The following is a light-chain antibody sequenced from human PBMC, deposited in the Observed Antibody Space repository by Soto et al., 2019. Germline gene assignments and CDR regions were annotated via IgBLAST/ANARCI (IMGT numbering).Light chain of an antibody. CDR1: QSIGNF. CDR3: QKYNYWPPEYT. CDR2: GAS. V-gene: IGKV3-15*01. J-gene: IGKJ2*01. Sequence: ETVMTQSPATLSMSPGERATLSCRASQSIGNFLAWFQQKPGQSPRLLIYGASTRATGVPLRFTGSGSGTEFTLTISSLQSEDFAVYYCQKYNYWPPEYTFGQGTKLEIK.